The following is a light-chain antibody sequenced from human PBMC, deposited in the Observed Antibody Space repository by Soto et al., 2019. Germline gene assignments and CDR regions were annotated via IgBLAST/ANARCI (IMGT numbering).Light chain of an antibody. CDR1: SSDVGGYTS. CDR2: DVT. V-gene: IGLV2-14*01. CDR3: SSFTSSILV. Sequence: QSALTQPASVSGSPGQTITISCTGPSSDVGGYTSVSWYQQHPGKAPKRLIYDVTYRPSGVSTRFSDSKSGNTASLTISGLQAEDEADYYCSSFTSSILVFGGGTKLTVL. J-gene: IGLJ3*02.